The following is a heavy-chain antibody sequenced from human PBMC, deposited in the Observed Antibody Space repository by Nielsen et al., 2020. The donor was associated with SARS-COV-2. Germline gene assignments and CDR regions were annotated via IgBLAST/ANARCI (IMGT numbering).Heavy chain of an antibody. CDR1: GFTLSDSA. CDR2: IRSKANNYAT. CDR3: ARESVTGTDAFDI. V-gene: IGHV3-73*01. Sequence: GESLKISCAASGFTLSDSAMHWVRQASGKGLEWVGRIRSKANNYATSYTAPVKGRFTISRDDSKNTLYLQMNSLRAEDTAVYYCARESVTGTDAFDIWGQGTVVTVSS. J-gene: IGHJ3*02. D-gene: IGHD6-19*01.